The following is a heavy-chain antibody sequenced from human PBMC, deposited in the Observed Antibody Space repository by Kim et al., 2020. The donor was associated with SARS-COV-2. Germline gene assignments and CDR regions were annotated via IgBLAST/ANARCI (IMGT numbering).Heavy chain of an antibody. Sequence: GGSLRLSCAASGFTVSSNYMSWVRQAPGKGLEWVSIIYSGGSTSYADSVKGRFTISRDNSKNTLYLQMNSLRAEDTAVYYCARDLSSTLGMVSGRGKYMDVWGKGTTVTVSS. D-gene: IGHD3-10*01. CDR2: IYSGGST. V-gene: IGHV3-66*01. CDR1: GFTVSSNY. J-gene: IGHJ6*03. CDR3: ARDLSSTLGMVSGRGKYMDV.